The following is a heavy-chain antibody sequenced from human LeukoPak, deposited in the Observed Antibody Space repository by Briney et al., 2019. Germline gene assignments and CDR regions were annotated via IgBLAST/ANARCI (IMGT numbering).Heavy chain of an antibody. V-gene: IGHV3-48*03. CDR1: GFTFSNYE. Sequence: PGGSLRLSCAASGFTFSNYEMNWVRQAPGKGLEWGSYITSSGGTIYYAASVKVRFTISSDNAKNSLYLQMHSLRAEDTAFYYCASRPPPSRGPYDYWGQGTLVTVSS. CDR3: ASRPPPSRGPYDY. J-gene: IGHJ4*02. CDR2: ITSSGGTI. D-gene: IGHD3-10*01.